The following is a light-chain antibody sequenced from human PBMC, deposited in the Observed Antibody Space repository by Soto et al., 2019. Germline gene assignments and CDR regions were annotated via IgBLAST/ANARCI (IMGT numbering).Light chain of an antibody. CDR2: WAS. Sequence: DIVMTQSPDSLAVSLGERATINCKSSQSVLHSSNDKNFLTWYQQKPGQPPKLLLYWASTRESGVPDRFSGSGSGTDFTLTISSLQAEDVAVYYCHQYYSAPWTFGQGTKVEIK. J-gene: IGKJ1*01. V-gene: IGKV4-1*01. CDR3: HQYYSAPWT. CDR1: QSVLHSSNDKNF.